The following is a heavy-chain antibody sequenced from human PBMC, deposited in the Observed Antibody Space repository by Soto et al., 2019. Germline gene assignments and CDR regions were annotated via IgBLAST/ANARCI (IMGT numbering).Heavy chain of an antibody. Sequence: SGPTLVNPTQTLTLTCTFSGFSLSTSGVGVGWIRQPPGKALEWLALIYWDDDKRYSPSLKSRLTITKDTSKNQVVLTMTNMDPVNTATYYCAHSFGGYYGDYSPSVLPPIAAFQHWGQGTLVTVSS. J-gene: IGHJ1*01. CDR1: GFSLSTSGVG. V-gene: IGHV2-5*02. CDR2: IYWDDDK. CDR3: AHSFGGYYGDYSPSVLPPIAAFQH. D-gene: IGHD4-17*01.